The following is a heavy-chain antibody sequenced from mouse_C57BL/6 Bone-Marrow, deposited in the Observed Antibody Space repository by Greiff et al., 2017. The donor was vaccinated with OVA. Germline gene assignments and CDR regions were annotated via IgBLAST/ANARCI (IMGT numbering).Heavy chain of an antibody. CDR1: GYTFTDYN. V-gene: IGHV1-18*01. Sequence: VQLKESGPELVKPGASVKIPCKASGYTFTDYNMDWVKQSHGKSLEWIGDITPNTGGTIYNQKFKGKATLTVDKSSSPAYMELRSLTSEDTAVYDCAREGDGSSYAMDYWGQGTSVTVSS. CDR2: ITPNTGGT. CDR3: AREGDGSSYAMDY. J-gene: IGHJ4*01. D-gene: IGHD1-1*01.